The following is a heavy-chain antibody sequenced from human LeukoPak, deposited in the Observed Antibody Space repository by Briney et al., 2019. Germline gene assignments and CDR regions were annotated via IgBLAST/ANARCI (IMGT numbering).Heavy chain of an antibody. Sequence: PGGSLRLSCAASGFTFSSYAMSWVRQAPGKGLEWVSSISGGGGSTYYADSVKGRFTISRDNSKNTLYLQMNSLRAEDTAVYYCAKGHRSGFGWGPWFDPWGQGTLVTVSS. CDR3: AKGHRSGFGWGPWFDP. CDR1: GFTFSSYA. D-gene: IGHD3-22*01. J-gene: IGHJ5*02. CDR2: ISGGGGST. V-gene: IGHV3-23*01.